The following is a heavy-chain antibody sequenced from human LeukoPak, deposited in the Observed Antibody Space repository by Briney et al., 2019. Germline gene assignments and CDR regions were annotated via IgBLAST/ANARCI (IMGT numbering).Heavy chain of an antibody. V-gene: IGHV1-18*01. Sequence: ASVKVSCKASGGTFSSYAISWVRQAPGQGLEWMGWISAYNGNTNYAQKLQGRVTMTTDTSTSTAYMELRSLRSDDTAVYYCARDRPFYYDSTQTPDYWGQGTLVTVSS. CDR1: GGTFSSYA. J-gene: IGHJ4*02. CDR3: ARDRPFYYDSTQTPDY. D-gene: IGHD3-22*01. CDR2: ISAYNGNT.